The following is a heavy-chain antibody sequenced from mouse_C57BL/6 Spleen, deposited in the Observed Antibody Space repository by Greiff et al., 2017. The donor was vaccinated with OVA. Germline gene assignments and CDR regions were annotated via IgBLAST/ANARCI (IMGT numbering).Heavy chain of an antibody. CDR2: IHPNSGST. CDR1: GYTFTSYW. Sequence: QVQLQQPGAELVKPGASVKLSCKASGYTFTSYWMHWVKQRPGQGLEWIGMIHPNSGSTNYNEKFKSKATLTVDKSSSTAYMQLSSLTSEDSAVYYCARWVTTVVAKDAMDYWGQGTSVTVSS. CDR3: ARWVTTVVAKDAMDY. D-gene: IGHD1-1*01. V-gene: IGHV1-64*01. J-gene: IGHJ4*01.